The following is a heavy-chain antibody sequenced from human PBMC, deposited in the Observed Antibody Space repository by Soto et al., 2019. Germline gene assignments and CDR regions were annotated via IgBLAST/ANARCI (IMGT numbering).Heavy chain of an antibody. CDR2: IIPIFGTA. CDR1: GGTFSSYA. V-gene: IGHV1-69*06. Sequence: ASVKVSCKASGGTFSSYAISWVRQAPGQGLEWMGGIIPIFGTANYAQKFQGRVTITADKSTSTAYVELSSLRSEDTAVYYCAREGYSNSFNWFDPWGQGTLVTVSS. D-gene: IGHD4-4*01. CDR3: AREGYSNSFNWFDP. J-gene: IGHJ5*02.